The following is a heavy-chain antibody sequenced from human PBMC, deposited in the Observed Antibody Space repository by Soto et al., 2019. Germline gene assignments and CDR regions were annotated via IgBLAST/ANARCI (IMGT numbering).Heavy chain of an antibody. J-gene: IGHJ6*01. CDR3: ARWGSLYYYDSSGDYYYYGMDV. Sequence: QVQLQESGPGLVKPSQTLSLTCTVSGGSISSGGYYWSWIRQHPGKGLEWIGYIYYSGSTYYNPSLNGRVTISVDTSKNQFSLKLSSVTAADTAVYYCARWGSLYYYDSSGDYYYYGMDVWGQGTTVTVSS. D-gene: IGHD3-22*01. V-gene: IGHV4-31*03. CDR2: IYYSGST. CDR1: GGSISSGGYY.